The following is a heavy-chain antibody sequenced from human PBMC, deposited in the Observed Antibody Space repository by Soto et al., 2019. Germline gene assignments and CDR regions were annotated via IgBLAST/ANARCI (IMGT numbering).Heavy chain of an antibody. CDR1: GFTFSSYA. CDR2: ISYDGSNK. D-gene: IGHD3-22*01. V-gene: IGHV3-30-3*01. CDR3: ARDSDRSVPQYFDY. Sequence: QVQLVESGGGVVQPGRSLRLSCAASGFTFSSYAMHWVRQAPGKGLEWVAVISYDGSNKYYADSVKGRFTISRDNSKNTLYLQMNSLRAEDTAVYYCARDSDRSVPQYFDYWGQGTLVTVSS. J-gene: IGHJ4*02.